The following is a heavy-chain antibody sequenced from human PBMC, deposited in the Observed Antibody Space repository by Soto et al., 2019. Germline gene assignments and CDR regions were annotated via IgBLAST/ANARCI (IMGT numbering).Heavy chain of an antibody. CDR1: GFSLSTSGVG. Sequence: SGPTLVNPTQTLTLTCSFSGFSLSTSGVGVGWIRQPPGRALEWLALVYWNDDKRYSPSLKRRLTITKDSSENRVVLTMTNMDPVDTATYYCAHKAAQEGFYYDSGPDLWGHGALVTVSS. CDR3: AHKAAQEGFYYDSGPDL. D-gene: IGHD3-22*01. V-gene: IGHV2-5*01. J-gene: IGHJ2*01. CDR2: VYWNDDK.